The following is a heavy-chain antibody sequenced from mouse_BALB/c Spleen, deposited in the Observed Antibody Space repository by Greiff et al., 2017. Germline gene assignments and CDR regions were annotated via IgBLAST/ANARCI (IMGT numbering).Heavy chain of an antibody. J-gene: IGHJ1*01. D-gene: IGHD1-1*01. Sequence: VQLQQSGAELVRSGASVKLSCTASGFNIKDYYMHWVKQRPEQGLEWIGWIDPENGDTEYAPKFQGKATMTADTSSNTAYLQLSSLTSEDTAVYYCNALTAYGSSHWYFDVWGAGTTVTVSS. V-gene: IGHV14-4*02. CDR1: GFNIKDYY. CDR2: IDPENGDT. CDR3: NALTAYGSSHWYFDV.